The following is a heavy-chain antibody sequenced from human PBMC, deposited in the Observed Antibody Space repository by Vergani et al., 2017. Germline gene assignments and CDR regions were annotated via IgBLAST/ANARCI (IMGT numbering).Heavy chain of an antibody. CDR1: GGSISSGGYY. V-gene: IGHV4-30-4*01. Sequence: QVQLQESGPGLVKPSQTLSLTCTVSGGSISSGGYYWGWIRQPPGKGLEWIGYIYYSGSTDYNPSLKSRVTISVDTSKNQFSRKLSSVTAADTAVYYCARENKQQQPEYYFDYWGQGTLVTVSS. D-gene: IGHD6-13*01. J-gene: IGHJ4*02. CDR3: ARENKQQQPEYYFDY. CDR2: IYYSGST.